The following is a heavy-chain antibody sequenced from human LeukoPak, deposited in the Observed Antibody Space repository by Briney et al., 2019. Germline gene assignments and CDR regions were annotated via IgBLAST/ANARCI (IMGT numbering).Heavy chain of an antibody. CDR1: GFTFSSYW. V-gene: IGHV3-74*01. CDR3: AKAATYFYGSVTYDWFES. D-gene: IGHD3-10*01. CDR2: IESNGPT. Sequence: GGSLRLSCEASGFTFSSYWMHWVRQIPGKGLMWVSRIESNGPTLYADSVRDRFTISRDNGKNTIYLQMNSLRVDDTAIYYCAKAATYFYGSVTYDWFESWGQGTLVTVSS. J-gene: IGHJ5*01.